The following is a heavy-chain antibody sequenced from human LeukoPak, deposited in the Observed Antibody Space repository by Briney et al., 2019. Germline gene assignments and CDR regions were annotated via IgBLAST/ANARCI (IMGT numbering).Heavy chain of an antibody. D-gene: IGHD5-18*01. CDR1: GYTFTSYY. Sequence: PGASVKVSCKASGYTFTSYYMHWVRQAPGQGLEWMGIINPSGGNTSYAKKFQGRVTMTRDTSTSTVYMELSSLRSEDTAVYYCARETSNTAMLNWGQGTLVTVSS. CDR3: ARETSNTAMLN. J-gene: IGHJ4*02. CDR2: INPSGGNT. V-gene: IGHV1-46*03.